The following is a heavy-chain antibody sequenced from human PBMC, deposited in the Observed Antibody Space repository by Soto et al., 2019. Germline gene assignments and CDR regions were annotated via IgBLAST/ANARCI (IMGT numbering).Heavy chain of an antibody. CDR1: GFTFSSYS. J-gene: IGHJ3*02. CDR2: ISSSSSYI. D-gene: IGHD2-2*01. CDR3: AKFPLPARRTDAFDI. V-gene: IGHV3-21*01. Sequence: PGGSLRLSCAASGFTFSSYSMNWVRQAPGKGLEWVSSISSSSSYIYYADSVKGRFTISRDNAKNSLYLQMNSLRAEDTAVYYCAKFPLPARRTDAFDIWGQGTMVTVSS.